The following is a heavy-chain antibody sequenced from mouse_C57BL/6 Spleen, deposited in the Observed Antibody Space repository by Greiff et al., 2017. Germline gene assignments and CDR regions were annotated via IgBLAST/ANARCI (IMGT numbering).Heavy chain of an antibody. D-gene: IGHD2-4*01. CDR3: TRGITTRYFDY. CDR1: GFTFSDAW. CDR2: IRNKANNHAT. V-gene: IGHV6-6*01. J-gene: IGHJ2*01. Sequence: DVMLVESGGGLVQPGGSMKLSCAASGFTFSDAWMDWVRQSPEKGLEWVAEIRNKANNHATYYAESVKGRFTISRDDSKSSVYLQMNSLRAEDTGIYYCTRGITTRYFDYWGQGTTLTVSS.